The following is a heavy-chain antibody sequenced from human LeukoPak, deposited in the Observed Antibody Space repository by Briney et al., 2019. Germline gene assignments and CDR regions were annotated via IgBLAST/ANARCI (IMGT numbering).Heavy chain of an antibody. J-gene: IGHJ4*02. Sequence: PSEPLSLTCAVYGGSFSGYYWSWIRQPPGKGLEWIGEINHSGSTNYNPSLKSRVTISVDTSKNQFSLKLSSVTAADTAVYYCARGEEGYNGDWGQGTLVTVSS. CDR1: GGSFSGYY. V-gene: IGHV4-34*01. D-gene: IGHD5-24*01. CDR3: ARGEEGYNGD. CDR2: INHSGST.